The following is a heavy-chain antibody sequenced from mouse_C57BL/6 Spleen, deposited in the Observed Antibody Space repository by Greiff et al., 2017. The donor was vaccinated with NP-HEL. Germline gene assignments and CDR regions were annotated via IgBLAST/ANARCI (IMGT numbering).Heavy chain of an antibody. CDR2: ISDGGSYT. Sequence: EVKLVESGGGLVKPGGSLKLSCAASGFTFSSYAMSWVRQTPEKRLEWVATISDGGSYTYYPDNVKGRFTISRDNAKNNLYLQMSHLKSEDTAMYYCARDRGERVYYGNYEGYFDVWGTGTTVTVSS. CDR3: ARDRGERVYYGNYEGYFDV. J-gene: IGHJ1*03. D-gene: IGHD2-1*01. V-gene: IGHV5-4*01. CDR1: GFTFSSYA.